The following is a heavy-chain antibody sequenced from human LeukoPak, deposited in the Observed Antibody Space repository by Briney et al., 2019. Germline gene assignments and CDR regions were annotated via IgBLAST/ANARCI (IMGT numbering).Heavy chain of an antibody. CDR2: IIPILGIA. J-gene: IGHJ3*02. Sequence: ASVKVSCKASGGTFSSYAISWVRQAPGQGPEWMGRIIPILGIANYAQKFQGRVTITADKSTSTAYMELSSLRSEDTAVYYCARDLGYSGYDLAFDIWGQGTMVTVSS. V-gene: IGHV1-69*04. CDR3: ARDLGYSGYDLAFDI. CDR1: GGTFSSYA. D-gene: IGHD5-12*01.